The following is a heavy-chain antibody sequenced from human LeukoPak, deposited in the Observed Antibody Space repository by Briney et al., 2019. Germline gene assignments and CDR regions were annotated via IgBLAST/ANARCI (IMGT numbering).Heavy chain of an antibody. CDR3: VRDMDIAFVRNWFDP. D-gene: IGHD5-12*01. Sequence: PGGSLRLSCAASGFTFSSYWMSWVRQAPGKGLEWVANIKQDGSEKYYVDSVKGRFTISRDNAMNSLYLEMNSLRAEDTAVYCCVRDMDIAFVRNWFDPWGQGTLVSVSS. CDR1: GFTFSSYW. V-gene: IGHV3-7*01. CDR2: IKQDGSEK. J-gene: IGHJ5*02.